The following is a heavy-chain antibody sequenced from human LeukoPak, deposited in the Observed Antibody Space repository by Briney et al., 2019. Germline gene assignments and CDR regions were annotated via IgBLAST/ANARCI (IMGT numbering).Heavy chain of an antibody. J-gene: IGHJ4*02. Sequence: PSETLSLTCAVYGGSFSGYYWSWIRQPPGKGLEWIGEINHSGSTNYNPSLKSRVTISVDTSKNQFSLKLSSVTAADTAVYYCARGPGRSITMVRGVITPPDYWGQGTQVTVSS. CDR1: GGSFSGYY. D-gene: IGHD3-10*01. CDR3: ARGPGRSITMVRGVITPPDY. CDR2: INHSGST. V-gene: IGHV4-34*01.